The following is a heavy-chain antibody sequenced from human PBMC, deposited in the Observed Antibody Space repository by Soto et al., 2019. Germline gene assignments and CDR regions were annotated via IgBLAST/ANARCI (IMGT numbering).Heavy chain of an antibody. CDR1: GFTFSSYS. V-gene: IGHV3-21*01. CDR3: ARDSIPYYYDSSGYYPPLDY. J-gene: IGHJ4*02. D-gene: IGHD3-22*01. Sequence: LRLSCAASGFTFSSYSMNWVRQAPGKGLEWVSSISSSSSYIYYADSVKGRFTISRDNAKNSLYLQMNSLRAEDTAVYYCARDSIPYYYDSSGYYPPLDYWGQGTLVTVSS. CDR2: ISSSSSYI.